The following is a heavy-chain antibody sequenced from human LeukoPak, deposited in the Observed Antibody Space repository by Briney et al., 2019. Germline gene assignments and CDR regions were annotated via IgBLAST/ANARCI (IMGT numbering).Heavy chain of an antibody. J-gene: IGHJ3*02. V-gene: IGHV3-33*06. D-gene: IGHD3-16*01. CDR2: IWYDGSNK. CDR3: AKRGGDDGWGAFDI. CDR1: GFTFSSYG. Sequence: GRSLRLSCAASGFTFSSYGMHWVRQAPGKGLEWVAVIWYDGSNKYYADSVKGRFTISRDNSKNTLYLQMNSLRAEDTAVYYCAKRGGDDGWGAFDIWGPGTMVTVSS.